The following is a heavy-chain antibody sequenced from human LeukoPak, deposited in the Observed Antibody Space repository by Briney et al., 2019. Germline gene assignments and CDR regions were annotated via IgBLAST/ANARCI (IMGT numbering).Heavy chain of an antibody. J-gene: IGHJ3*02. Sequence: SETLSLTCTVSGGSIGSGGYYWSWIRQHPGKGLEWIGYIYYSGSTYYNPSLKSRVTISVDTSKNQFSQFSLKLSSVTAADTAVYYCARSTSGYYYAFDIWGQGTMVTVSS. V-gene: IGHV4-31*03. CDR1: GGSIGSGGYY. CDR2: IYYSGST. CDR3: ARSTSGYYYAFDI. D-gene: IGHD3-22*01.